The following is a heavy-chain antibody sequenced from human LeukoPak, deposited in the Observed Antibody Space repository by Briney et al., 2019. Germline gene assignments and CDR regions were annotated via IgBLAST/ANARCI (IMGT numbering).Heavy chain of an antibody. V-gene: IGHV3-48*03. CDR3: ARVASGWASYYYYMDV. J-gene: IGHJ6*03. CDR1: GFTFSSYA. D-gene: IGHD6-19*01. Sequence: GGSLRLSCAASGFTFSSYAMHWVRQAPGKGLEWISSISDSGPTMYYTESVKGRFTISRDNAKKSVYLQMNSLRVEDTAVYYCARVASGWASYYYYMDVWGRGTAVTVSS. CDR2: ISDSGPTM.